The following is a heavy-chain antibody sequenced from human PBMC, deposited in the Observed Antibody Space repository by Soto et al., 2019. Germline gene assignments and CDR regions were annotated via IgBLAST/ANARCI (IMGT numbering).Heavy chain of an antibody. CDR3: AKDHSQLPVYGIVF. CDR2: ISYDGSNK. Sequence: PGGSLRLSCAASGFTFSSYGMHWVRQAPGKGLEWVAVISYDGSNKYYADSVKGRFTISRDNSKNTLYLQMNSLRAEDTAVYYCAKDHSQLPVYGIVFWGQGTTLTVYS. D-gene: IGHD2-2*01. J-gene: IGHJ6*02. V-gene: IGHV3-30*18. CDR1: GFTFSSYG.